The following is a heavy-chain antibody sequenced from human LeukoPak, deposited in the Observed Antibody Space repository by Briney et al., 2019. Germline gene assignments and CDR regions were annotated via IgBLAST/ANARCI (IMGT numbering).Heavy chain of an antibody. CDR2: ISSSSTTI. Sequence: GGSLRLSCAASGFTFSTYSMNWVRQAPGKGLEWVSYISSSSTTIYYADSVKGRFTISRDNAKNSLYLQMNSLRAEDTAVYYCARDQSYGDLLDAFDIWGQGTMVTVSS. D-gene: IGHD4-17*01. CDR3: ARDQSYGDLLDAFDI. V-gene: IGHV3-48*04. J-gene: IGHJ3*02. CDR1: GFTFSTYS.